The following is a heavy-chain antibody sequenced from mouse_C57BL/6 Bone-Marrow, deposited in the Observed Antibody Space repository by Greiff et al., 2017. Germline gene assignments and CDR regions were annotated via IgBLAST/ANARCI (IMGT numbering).Heavy chain of an antibody. D-gene: IGHD1-1*01. CDR2: INPNNGGT. CDR3: ARATTVVEFWYFDV. Sequence: EVQLQQSGPELVKPGASVKIPCKASGYTFTDYNMDWVKQSHGKSLEWIGDINPNNGGTIYNQKFKGKATLTVDKSSSTAYMELRSLTSEDTAVYYCARATTVVEFWYFDVWGTGTTVTVSS. CDR1: GYTFTDYN. J-gene: IGHJ1*03. V-gene: IGHV1-18*01.